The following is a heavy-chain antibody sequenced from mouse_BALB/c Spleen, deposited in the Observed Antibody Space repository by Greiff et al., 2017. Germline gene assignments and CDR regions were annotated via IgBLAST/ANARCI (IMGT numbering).Heavy chain of an antibody. CDR2: INPSTGYT. CDR1: GYTFTSYW. Sequence: QVQLKESGAELAKPGASVKMSCKASGYTFTSYWMHWVKQRPGQGLEWIGYINPSTGYTEYNQKFKDKATLTADKSSSTAYMQLSSLTSEDSAVYYCARYDYDGDYAMDYWGQGTSVTVSS. D-gene: IGHD2-4*01. CDR3: ARYDYDGDYAMDY. V-gene: IGHV1-7*01. J-gene: IGHJ4*01.